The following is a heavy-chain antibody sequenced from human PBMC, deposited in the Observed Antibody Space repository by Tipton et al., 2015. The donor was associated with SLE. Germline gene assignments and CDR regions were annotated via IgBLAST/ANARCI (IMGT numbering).Heavy chain of an antibody. J-gene: IGHJ4*02. Sequence: TLSLTCAVYGGSFSGYYWSWIRQPPGKGLEWIGEINHSGSTNYNPSLKSRVTISVDTSKNQFSLKLTSVTAADTAVYYCARGTVFGVWGQGTLVTVSS. D-gene: IGHD3-3*01. CDR3: ARGTVFGV. CDR1: GGSFSGYY. CDR2: INHSGST. V-gene: IGHV4-34*01.